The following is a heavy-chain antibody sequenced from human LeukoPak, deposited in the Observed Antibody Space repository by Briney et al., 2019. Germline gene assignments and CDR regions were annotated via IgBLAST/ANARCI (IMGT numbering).Heavy chain of an antibody. D-gene: IGHD2-2*01. Sequence: GGSLRLSCAASGFTFSSYAMSWVRQAPGKGLEWVSIIYVCGCTFSADSVKGRFTISRDNSKNTLYLQMNSLRAEDTAVYYCARVLEGPYQLLLWMATTDAFDIWGQGTMVTVSS. CDR1: GFTFSSYA. V-gene: IGHV3-66*01. J-gene: IGHJ3*02. CDR2: IYVCGCT. CDR3: ARVLEGPYQLLLWMATTDAFDI.